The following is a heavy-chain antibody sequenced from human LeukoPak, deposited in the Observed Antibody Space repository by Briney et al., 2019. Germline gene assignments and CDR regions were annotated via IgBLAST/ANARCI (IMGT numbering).Heavy chain of an antibody. V-gene: IGHV4-34*01. CDR1: GGSFTKHQ. Sequence: SETLSLTCAVYGGSFTKHQWSWIRQPPGKGLEWIGAINDGGSTNYNPSLKSRVTISVDTSKNQFSLRLSSMTAADTAVYYCARIASRGYYYDSSGYYYSAFDIWGQGTMVTVSS. J-gene: IGHJ3*02. CDR2: INDGGST. D-gene: IGHD3-22*01. CDR3: ARIASRGYYYDSSGYYYSAFDI.